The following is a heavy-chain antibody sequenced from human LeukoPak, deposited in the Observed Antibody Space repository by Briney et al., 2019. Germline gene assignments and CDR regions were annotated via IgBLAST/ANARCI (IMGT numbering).Heavy chain of an antibody. V-gene: IGHV4-4*07. D-gene: IGHD3-10*01. J-gene: IGHJ3*02. Sequence: SETLSLTCTVSGGPITTYYLSWIRQPAGKGLEWIGRIYISGSTNYNPSLKSRVTMSVDTSKNQFSLKLSSVTAADTAVYYCARDKSRTYGSADAFDIWGQGTMVTVSS. CDR3: ARDKSRTYGSADAFDI. CDR2: IYISGST. CDR1: GGPITTYY.